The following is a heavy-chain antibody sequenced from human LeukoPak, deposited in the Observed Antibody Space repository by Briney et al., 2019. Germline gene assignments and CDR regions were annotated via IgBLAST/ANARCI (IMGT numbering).Heavy chain of an antibody. CDR2: IYYSGST. J-gene: IGHJ4*02. V-gene: IGHV4-59*08. Sequence: KTSETLSLTCTVSGGSISSYYWSWIRQPPGKGLEWIGYIYYSGSTNYNPSLKSRVTISVDTSNNQFSLKLTSVTAADTAVYYCARSGFGESFFDYWGQGTLVTVSS. CDR1: GGSISSYY. CDR3: ARSGFGESFFDY. D-gene: IGHD3-10*01.